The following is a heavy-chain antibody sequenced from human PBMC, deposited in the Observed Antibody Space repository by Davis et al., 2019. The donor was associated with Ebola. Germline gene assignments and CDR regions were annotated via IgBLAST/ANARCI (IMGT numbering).Heavy chain of an antibody. D-gene: IGHD1-14*01. J-gene: IGHJ6*02. V-gene: IGHV3-48*04. CDR2: ISSSSSTI. Sequence: GGSLGLSCAASGFTFSSYSMNWVRQAPGKGLEWVSYISSSSSTIYYADSVKGRFTISRDNAKNSLYLQMNSLRAEDTAVYYCASGKGYYYYGMDVWGQGTTVTVSS. CDR3: ASGKGYYYYGMDV. CDR1: GFTFSSYS.